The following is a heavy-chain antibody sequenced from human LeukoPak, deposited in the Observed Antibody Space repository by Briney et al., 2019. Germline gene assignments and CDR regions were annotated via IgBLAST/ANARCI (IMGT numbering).Heavy chain of an antibody. Sequence: QSGGPLRLSCVASGLTFKTSWMTWVRQAPGKGLEWVANIKEDGSVKNHVASVRGRFTISRDNARDSLYLELSSLRVEDTAVYYCARDSGYNALDVWGQGTMVTVSS. CDR1: GLTFKTSW. J-gene: IGHJ3*01. V-gene: IGHV3-7*01. CDR2: IKEDGSVK. D-gene: IGHD5-12*01. CDR3: ARDSGYNALDV.